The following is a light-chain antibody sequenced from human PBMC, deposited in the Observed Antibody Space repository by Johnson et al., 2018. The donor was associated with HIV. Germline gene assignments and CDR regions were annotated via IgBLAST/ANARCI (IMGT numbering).Light chain of an antibody. CDR2: ENN. V-gene: IGLV1-51*02. Sequence: QSVLTQPPSVSAAPGQKVTISCSGSISKIGNNDVSWYQQLPGTAPKLLMYENNKRPSGIPDRFSGSKSGTSATLGITGLQTGDAAAYYCGTWDSSLSAPYVFGTGTKVTVL. CDR3: GTWDSSLSAPYV. J-gene: IGLJ1*01. CDR1: ISKIGNND.